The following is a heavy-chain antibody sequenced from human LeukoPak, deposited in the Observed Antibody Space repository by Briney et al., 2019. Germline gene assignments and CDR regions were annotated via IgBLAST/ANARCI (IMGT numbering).Heavy chain of an antibody. CDR1: GFTFSNYA. J-gene: IGHJ4*02. CDR3: ARAIASVFDY. D-gene: IGHD2-21*01. V-gene: IGHV3-23*01. Sequence: GGSLRLSCAASGFTFSNYAMSWVRQAPGKGLEWVSSISAGGGSTYYADSVKGRFTISRDNSRNTLYLQMNSLRAEDTAVYFCARAIASVFDYWGQGTLVTVSS. CDR2: ISAGGGST.